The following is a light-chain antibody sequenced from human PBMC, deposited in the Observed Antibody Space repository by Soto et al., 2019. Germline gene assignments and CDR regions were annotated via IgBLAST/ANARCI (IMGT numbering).Light chain of an antibody. CDR3: SSYTSSSTLV. CDR1: SSDVGGYNY. Sequence: QSVLTQPASVSGSPGQSITISCTGTSSDVGGYNYVSWYQQLPGKAPKLMIYDVSDRPSGVSNRFSGSKSGNTASLTISGLQAEDEADYYCSSYTSSSTLVFGTGTRSPS. V-gene: IGLV2-14*01. J-gene: IGLJ1*01. CDR2: DVS.